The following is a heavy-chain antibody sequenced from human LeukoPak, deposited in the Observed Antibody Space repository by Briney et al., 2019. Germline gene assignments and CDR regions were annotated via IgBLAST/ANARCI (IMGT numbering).Heavy chain of an antibody. CDR2: ISGSGGST. CDR3: AKGPAATYYYYYMDV. V-gene: IGHV3-23*01. D-gene: IGHD2-2*01. J-gene: IGHJ6*03. CDR1: GFTFSSYA. Sequence: GGSLRLSCAASGFTFSSYAVSWVRQAPGKGLEWVSAISGSGGSTYYADSVKGRFTISRDNSKNTLYLQMNSLRAEDTAVYYCAKGPAATYYYYYMDVWGKGTTVTVSS.